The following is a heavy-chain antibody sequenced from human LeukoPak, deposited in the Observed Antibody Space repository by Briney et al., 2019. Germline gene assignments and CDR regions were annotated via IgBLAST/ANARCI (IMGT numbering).Heavy chain of an antibody. J-gene: IGHJ6*02. CDR3: ARAEVREGMDV. Sequence: GGSLRLSCVASGFTFSSYNINWVRQAPGKGLEWVSVIYSGGSTYYADSVKGRFTISRDNSKNTLYLQMNSLRAEDTAVYYCARAEVREGMDVWGQGTTVTVSS. V-gene: IGHV3-66*01. D-gene: IGHD3-10*01. CDR2: IYSGGST. CDR1: GFTFSSYN.